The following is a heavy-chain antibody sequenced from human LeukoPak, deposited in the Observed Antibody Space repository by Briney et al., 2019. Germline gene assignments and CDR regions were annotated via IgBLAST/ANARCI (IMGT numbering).Heavy chain of an antibody. J-gene: IGHJ6*03. V-gene: IGHV1-8*01. CDR1: GYTFTSYD. CDR2: MNPNSGKT. Sequence: GASVKVSCKASGYTFTSYDINWVRQATGQGLEWMGWMNPNSGKTGYAQKFQGRVTMTRNTSISTAYMELSSLRSEDTAVYYCARGFSPITIFVQYYMDVWGKGTTVTVSS. CDR3: ARGFSPITIFVQYYMDV. D-gene: IGHD3-3*01.